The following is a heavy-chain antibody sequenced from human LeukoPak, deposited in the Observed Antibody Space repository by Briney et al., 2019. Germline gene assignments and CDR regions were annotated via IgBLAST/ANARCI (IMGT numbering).Heavy chain of an antibody. V-gene: IGHV1-69*13. D-gene: IGHD4-17*01. Sequence: SVKVSCKASGGTFSSYAISWVRQAPGQGLEWMGGIIPIFGTANSAQKFQGRVTITADESTNTAYMELSSLRSEDTAIYYCARGADYGDYSLSSYYYYYYGMDVWGQGTTVTVSS. CDR3: ARGADYGDYSLSSYYYYYYGMDV. CDR1: GGTFSSYA. CDR2: IIPIFGTA. J-gene: IGHJ6*02.